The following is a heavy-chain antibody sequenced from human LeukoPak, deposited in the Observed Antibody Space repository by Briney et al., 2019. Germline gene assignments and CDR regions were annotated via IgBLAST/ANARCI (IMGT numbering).Heavy chain of an antibody. Sequence: PGGSLRLSCVVSGFTFSSYAMSWVRQAPGKGLEWVSAITRSGGSTYYADSVKGRFTISRDNSKNTLYLQMNTLRAEDTAVYYCARDSLSARAPSAFDIWGQGTMVTVSS. CDR2: ITRSGGST. J-gene: IGHJ3*02. CDR1: GFTFSSYA. CDR3: ARDSLSARAPSAFDI. V-gene: IGHV3-23*01. D-gene: IGHD1-26*01.